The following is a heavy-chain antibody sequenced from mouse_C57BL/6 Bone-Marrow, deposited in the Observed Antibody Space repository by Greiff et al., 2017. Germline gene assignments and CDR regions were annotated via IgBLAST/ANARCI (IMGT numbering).Heavy chain of an antibody. J-gene: IGHJ2*01. CDR2: IDPSDSYT. D-gene: IGHD1-1*01. V-gene: IGHV1-69*01. Sequence: VQLQQPGAELVMPGASVKMSCKASGYTFTSYWMHWVKQRPGQGLEWIGEIDPSDSYTNYNQKFKGKSTLTVDKSSSTAYMQLSSLTSEDSAVYDCAREWIYGSRQYYGDYWGQGTTLTVSS. CDR1: GYTFTSYW. CDR3: AREWIYGSRQYYGDY.